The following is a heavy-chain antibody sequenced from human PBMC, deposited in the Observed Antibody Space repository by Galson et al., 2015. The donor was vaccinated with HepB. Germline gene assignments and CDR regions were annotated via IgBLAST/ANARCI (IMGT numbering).Heavy chain of an antibody. CDR1: RFTLSSYG. V-gene: IGHV3-30*18. J-gene: IGHJ5*02. CDR2: ISYDGSKK. Sequence: SLRLSCAASRFTLSSYGMHWVRQAPGTGLEWVAVISYDGSKKQYADSVKGRITISRDNSKNTLYLQMNSLRAEDTAVYYCAKGGPPGCLEWLTSWGQGTLVTVSS. D-gene: IGHD3-3*01. CDR3: AKGGPPGCLEWLTS.